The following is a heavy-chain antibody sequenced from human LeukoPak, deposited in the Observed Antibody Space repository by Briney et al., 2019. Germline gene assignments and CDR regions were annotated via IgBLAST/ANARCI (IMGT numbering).Heavy chain of an antibody. CDR3: AKGYCTNGVCYLDY. Sequence: PGGSLRLSCAASGFTFSSYSLNWVRQAPGKGLEWLSSISSSSSYIYYADSAKGRFTISRDNAKNSLYLQMNGLRAEDTAVYYCAKGYCTNGVCYLDYWGQGTLVTVSS. CDR1: GFTFSSYS. CDR2: ISSSSSYI. J-gene: IGHJ4*02. V-gene: IGHV3-21*01. D-gene: IGHD2-8*01.